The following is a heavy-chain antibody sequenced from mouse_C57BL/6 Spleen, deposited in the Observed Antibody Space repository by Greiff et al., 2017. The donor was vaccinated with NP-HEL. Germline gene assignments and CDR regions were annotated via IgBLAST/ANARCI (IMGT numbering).Heavy chain of an antibody. CDR2: IYPRSGNT. Sequence: QVHVKQSGAELARPGASVKLSCKASGYTFTSYGISWVKQRTGQGLEWIGEIYPRSGNTYYNEKFKGKATLTADKSSSTAYMELRSLTSEDSAVYFCARWVEGLDYWGQGTTLTVSS. J-gene: IGHJ2*01. CDR3: ARWVEGLDY. V-gene: IGHV1-81*01. CDR1: GYTFTSYG.